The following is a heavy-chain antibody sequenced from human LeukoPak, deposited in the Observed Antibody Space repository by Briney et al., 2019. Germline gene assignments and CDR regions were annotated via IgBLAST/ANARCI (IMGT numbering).Heavy chain of an antibody. V-gene: IGHV3-23*01. CDR2: ITGSGGNT. CDR3: AKAASSSWPSYYYGMDV. J-gene: IGHJ6*02. CDR1: GNYW. D-gene: IGHD6-13*01. Sequence: GGSLRLSCAASGNYWMHWVRQAPGKGLEWVSVITGSGGNTYYADSVKGRFTISKDNSKNTVYLQMSSLRVDDTAVYYCAKAASSSWPSYYYGMDVWGQGTTVAVSS.